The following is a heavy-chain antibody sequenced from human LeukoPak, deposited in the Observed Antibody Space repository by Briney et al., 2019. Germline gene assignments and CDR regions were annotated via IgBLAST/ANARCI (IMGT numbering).Heavy chain of an antibody. V-gene: IGHV4-59*08. Sequence: PSETLSLTCTVSGGSINNYYWSWMRQPPGKGLEWIGYIYYSGSTNYNPSLKSRVTISIDTSKKQFSLKLSSVTAADTAVYYCARSHYVYAFDIWGQGTMVTVSS. CDR1: GGSINNYY. D-gene: IGHD1-26*01. J-gene: IGHJ3*02. CDR3: ARSHYVYAFDI. CDR2: IYYSGST.